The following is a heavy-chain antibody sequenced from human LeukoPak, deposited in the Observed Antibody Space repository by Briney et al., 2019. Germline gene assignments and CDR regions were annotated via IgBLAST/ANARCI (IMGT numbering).Heavy chain of an antibody. J-gene: IGHJ6*03. V-gene: IGHV4-38-2*01. CDR3: ARLKYYSYYMDV. Sequence: SETLSLTCAVSGYSISSGYYWGWIQQPPGKGLEWIGSIYHSGSTYYNPSLKSRVTISVDTSKNQFSLKLSSVTAADTAVYYCARLKYYSYYMDVWGKGTTVTVSS. CDR1: GYSISSGYY. CDR2: IYHSGST.